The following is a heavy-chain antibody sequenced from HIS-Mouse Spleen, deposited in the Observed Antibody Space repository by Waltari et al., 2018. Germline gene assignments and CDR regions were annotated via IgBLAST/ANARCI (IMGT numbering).Heavy chain of an antibody. Sequence: QVTLRESGPALVKLTQTLTLACTFSGFSPSTSGMCVSWIRQHPGKALEWLARIDWDDDKYYSTSLKTRLTISRDTSKNQVVLTMTNMDPLDTATYYCARIAEGYTSGWYAFDYWGQGTLVTVSS. CDR1: GFSPSTSGMC. CDR2: IDWDDDK. D-gene: IGHD6-19*01. J-gene: IGHJ4*02. CDR3: ARIAEGYTSGWYAFDY. V-gene: IGHV2-70*15.